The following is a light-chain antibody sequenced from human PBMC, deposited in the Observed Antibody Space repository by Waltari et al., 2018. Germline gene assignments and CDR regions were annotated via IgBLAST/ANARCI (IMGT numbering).Light chain of an antibody. J-gene: IGKJ1*01. CDR1: QGISSY. CDR3: QQLNSYPPWT. V-gene: IGKV1-9*01. CDR2: AAS. Sequence: IQLTQSPSSLSASVGDRVTIPCLASQGISSYLAWYQQKPGKAPKLLIYAASTLQSGVPSRFSGSGSGTDFTLTISSLQPEDFATYYCQQLNSYPPWTFGQGTKVEIK.